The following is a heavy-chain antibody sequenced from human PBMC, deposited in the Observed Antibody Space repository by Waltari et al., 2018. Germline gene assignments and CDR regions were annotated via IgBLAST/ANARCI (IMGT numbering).Heavy chain of an antibody. D-gene: IGHD6-6*01. V-gene: IGHV4-34*01. CDR3: ARVRRGQLVRGYHYYGMDV. CDR2: INHSGST. CDR1: GGSFSGYY. J-gene: IGHJ6*02. Sequence: QVQLQQWGAGLLKPSETLSLTCAVYGGSFSGYYWSWIRQPPGKGLEWIGEINHSGSTNYNPSLKSRVTISVDTSKNQFSLKLSSVTAADTAVYYCARVRRGQLVRGYHYYGMDVWGQGTTVTVSS.